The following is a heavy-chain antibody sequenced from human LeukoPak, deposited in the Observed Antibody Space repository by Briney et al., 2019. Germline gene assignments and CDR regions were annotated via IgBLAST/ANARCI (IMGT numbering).Heavy chain of an antibody. D-gene: IGHD3-9*01. V-gene: IGHV3-74*01. J-gene: IGHJ4*02. CDR3: ARGFDWESGH. Sequence: GGSLRLSCTASGFTFNHYWIHWVRQAPGKGLVWVSRIDGDGRTTRYADSVKGRFTMSRDNAKNTLYLQMNSLKEEDTAVYYCARGFDWESGHWGQGTLVTVSS. CDR1: GFTFNHYW. CDR2: IDGDGRTT.